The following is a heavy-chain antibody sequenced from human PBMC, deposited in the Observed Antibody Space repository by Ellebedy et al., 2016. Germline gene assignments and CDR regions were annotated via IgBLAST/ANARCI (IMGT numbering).Heavy chain of an antibody. CDR1: GFTFSDYY. CDR3: ARDGSEWSRDY. CDR2: IVFSGTAT. Sequence: GESLKISXAASGFTFSDYYMTWVRQAPGKGLEWVATIVFSGTATYYADSVKGRFIVSRDNTKNSLFLQMKSLGVEDTAVYYCARDGSEWSRDYWGQGTLVTVSS. J-gene: IGHJ4*02. D-gene: IGHD3-3*01. V-gene: IGHV3-69-1*01.